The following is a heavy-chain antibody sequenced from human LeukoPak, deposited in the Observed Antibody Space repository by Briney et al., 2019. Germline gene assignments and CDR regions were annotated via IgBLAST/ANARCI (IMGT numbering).Heavy chain of an antibody. CDR3: AKDRSSGWTLYYFDY. D-gene: IGHD6-19*01. V-gene: IGHV3-66*01. CDR1: GFTVSSNY. J-gene: IGHJ4*02. CDR2: IYSGGST. Sequence: PGGSLRLSCAASGFTVSSNYMSWVRQAPGKGLEWVSVIYSGGSTYYADSVKGRFTISRDNSKNTLYLQMNSLRAEDTAVYYCAKDRSSGWTLYYFDYWGQGTLVTVSS.